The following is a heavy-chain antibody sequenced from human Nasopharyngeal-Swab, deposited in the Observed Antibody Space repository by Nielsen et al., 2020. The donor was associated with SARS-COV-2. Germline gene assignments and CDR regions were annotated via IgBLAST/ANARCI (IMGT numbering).Heavy chain of an antibody. V-gene: IGHV5-51*01. CDR1: GYSFSSYW. CDR3: ATAYNGNYYWDY. D-gene: IGHD1-7*01. Sequence: GESLKISCKGSGYSFSSYWIGWVRQMPGKGLEWMGIMYPRDTDTRYSPSFQGQFTISADKSISTAYLQWSSLKASDTAMYYCATAYNGNYYWDYWGQGTLVTVSS. CDR2: MYPRDTDT. J-gene: IGHJ4*02.